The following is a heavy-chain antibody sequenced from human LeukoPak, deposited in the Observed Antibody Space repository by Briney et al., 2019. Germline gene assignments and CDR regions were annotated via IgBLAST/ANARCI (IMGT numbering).Heavy chain of an antibody. V-gene: IGHV1-3*01. J-gene: IGHJ6*02. CDR3: ARDRPNTVSYYYGMDV. CDR1: GYTFTSYS. Sequence: WASVKVSCKASGYTFTSYSMHWVRQAPGQRLEWMGWINAGNGNTKYSQKFQGRVTITRDTYASTAYMELSSLRSEDTAVYYRARDRPNTVSYYYGMDVWGQGTTVTVSS. CDR2: INAGNGNT. D-gene: IGHD4/OR15-4a*01.